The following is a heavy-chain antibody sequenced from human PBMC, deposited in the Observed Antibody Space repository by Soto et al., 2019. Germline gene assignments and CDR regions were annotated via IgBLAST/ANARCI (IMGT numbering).Heavy chain of an antibody. CDR3: ARDLMDVVPPADDLFDP. D-gene: IGHD2-2*01. Sequence: GGSLRLSCAASGFTFSNYAMHWARQAPGKGREWVAVISDDGMNKDYADSVKGRFTISRDNSKNMLYMQMNSLRPEDTAVYYCARDLMDVVPPADDLFDPWGQGMLVTVSS. CDR2: ISDDGMNK. CDR1: GFTFSNYA. V-gene: IGHV3-30*04. J-gene: IGHJ5*02.